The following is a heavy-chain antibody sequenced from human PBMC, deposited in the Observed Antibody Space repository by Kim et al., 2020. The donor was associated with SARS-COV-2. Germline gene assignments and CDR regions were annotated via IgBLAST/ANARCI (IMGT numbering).Heavy chain of an antibody. Sequence: GGSLRLSCAASGFTFSSYAMSWVRQAPGKGLEWVSAISGSGGSTYYADSVKGRFTISRDNSKNTLYLQMNSLRAEDTAVYYCAPTRGYYYDSSGHARGIWGQGTMVTVSS. CDR2: ISGSGGST. D-gene: IGHD3-22*01. CDR1: GFTFSSYA. CDR3: APTRGYYYDSSGHARGI. V-gene: IGHV3-23*01. J-gene: IGHJ3*02.